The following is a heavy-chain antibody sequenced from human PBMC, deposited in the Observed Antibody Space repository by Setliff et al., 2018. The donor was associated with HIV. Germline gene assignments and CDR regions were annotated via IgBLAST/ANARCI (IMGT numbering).Heavy chain of an antibody. CDR2: VDPEDAET. J-gene: IGHJ4*02. V-gene: IGHV1-69-2*01. Sequence: ASVKVSCKVSGYTFTDYYMHWVQQAPGKGLEWMGLVDPEDAETIYAEKFQGRVTITADTSTDIAYMELSSLRSEDTAVYYCATLGGSSSHFDYWGQGTLVTVSS. CDR1: GYTFTDYY. D-gene: IGHD6-13*01. CDR3: ATLGGSSSHFDY.